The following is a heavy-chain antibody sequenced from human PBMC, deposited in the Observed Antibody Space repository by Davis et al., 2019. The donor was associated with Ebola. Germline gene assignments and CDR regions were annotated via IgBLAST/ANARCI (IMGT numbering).Heavy chain of an antibody. CDR3: ARAGTNDFWSGYYLDY. V-gene: IGHV3-48*04. J-gene: IGHJ4*02. Sequence: GESLKISCATSGFTFSGYGMHWFRQPPGKGLEWISHISSRTGNIYYADSVTGRFTISRDNAKNSLYLQMNSLRAEDTAVYYCARAGTNDFWSGYYLDYWGQGTLVTVSS. CDR1: GFTFSGYG. CDR2: ISSRTGNI. D-gene: IGHD3-3*01.